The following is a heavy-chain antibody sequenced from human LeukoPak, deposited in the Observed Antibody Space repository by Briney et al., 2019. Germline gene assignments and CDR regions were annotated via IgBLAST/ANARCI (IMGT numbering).Heavy chain of an antibody. Sequence: PGGSLRLSCAASGFTFSSYSMNWVRQAPGKGLEWVSSISSSSYIYYADSVKGRFTISRDNAKNSLYLQMNSLRAEDTAVYYCARDQSSGWQTTYYFDYWGQGTLVTVSS. J-gene: IGHJ4*02. CDR3: ARDQSSGWQTTYYFDY. CDR1: GFTFSSYS. D-gene: IGHD6-19*01. CDR2: ISSSSYI. V-gene: IGHV3-21*01.